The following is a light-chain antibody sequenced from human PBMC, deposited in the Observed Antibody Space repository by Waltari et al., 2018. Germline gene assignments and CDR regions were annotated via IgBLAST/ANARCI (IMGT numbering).Light chain of an antibody. CDR1: SSDIGYYNY. V-gene: IGLV2-14*01. CDR3: SSYTASTTLI. Sequence: QSALTQPASVSGSPGQSITISCTGTSSDIGYYNYVSWYQQHPGKAPKIMLYDVSNRPSGVSNRFSGSKSGNTASLTISGLQAEDEADYYCSSYTASTTLIFGGGTKLTVL. J-gene: IGLJ2*01. CDR2: DVS.